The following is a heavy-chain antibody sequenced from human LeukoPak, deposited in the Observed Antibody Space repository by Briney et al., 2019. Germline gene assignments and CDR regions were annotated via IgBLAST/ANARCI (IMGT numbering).Heavy chain of an antibody. V-gene: IGHV4-59*01. J-gene: IGHJ3*01. CDR3: ARRQHSVVLNTMRGDFDV. Sequence: SETLSLTCSVSGGSIRNYYWSWIRQPPGRGLEWIGYINDSGRFRYNPSLRGRVTMSLDKSKAQFSMKLNSVTAADTAIYYCARRQHSVVLNTMRGDFDVWGQGTMVSVSS. CDR1: GGSIRNYY. CDR2: INDSGRF. D-gene: IGHD2-21*01.